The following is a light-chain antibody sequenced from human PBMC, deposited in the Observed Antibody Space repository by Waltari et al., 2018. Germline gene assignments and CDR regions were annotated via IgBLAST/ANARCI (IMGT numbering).Light chain of an antibody. CDR2: EDS. V-gene: IGLV1-51*01. CDR3: GTWDSSLSGAV. CDR1: SSNIGNNY. J-gene: IGLJ7*01. Sequence: QSVLTQPPSVSAAPGQRVTISCSGGSSNIGNNYVSWYRQFPGTAPKLLIEEDSERPSGIPGRFAVSKSGTSATLDITGLQAGDEADYYCGTWDSSLSGAVFGGGTHLTVL.